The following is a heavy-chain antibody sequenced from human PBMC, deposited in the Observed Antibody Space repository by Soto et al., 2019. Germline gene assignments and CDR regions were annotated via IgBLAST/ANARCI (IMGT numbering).Heavy chain of an antibody. CDR3: ARDLDMGSSSWRNYYYYYYGMDV. CDR1: GFTFSSCA. CDR2: ISYDGSNK. J-gene: IGHJ6*02. D-gene: IGHD6-13*01. Sequence: SGGSLRLSCAASGFTFSSCAMGWVRQAPGKGLEGVAVISYDGSNKYYADSVKGRFTISRDNSKNTLYLQMNSLRAEDTAVYYCARDLDMGSSSWRNYYYYYYGMDVWGQGTTVTVSS. V-gene: IGHV3-30-3*01.